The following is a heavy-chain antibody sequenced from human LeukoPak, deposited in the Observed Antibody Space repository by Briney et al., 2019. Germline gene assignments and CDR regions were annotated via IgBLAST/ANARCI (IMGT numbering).Heavy chain of an antibody. CDR1: GGTFSSYA. V-gene: IGHV1-69*04. CDR3: ARNGDREQPYYFDY. CDR2: IIPILGIA. J-gene: IGHJ4*02. D-gene: IGHD1-26*01. Sequence: GAPVKVSYKASGGTFSSYAISWVRQAPGQALEWMGRIIPILGIANYAQKFQGRVTITADKSTSTAYMELSSLRSEDTAVYYCARNGDREQPYYFDYWGQGTLVTVSS.